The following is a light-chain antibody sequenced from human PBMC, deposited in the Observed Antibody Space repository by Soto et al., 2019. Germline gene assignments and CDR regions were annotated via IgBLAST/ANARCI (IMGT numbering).Light chain of an antibody. CDR2: GAS. J-gene: IGKJ1*01. CDR1: QSVSSN. CDR3: QQYNNWPPGT. V-gene: IGKV3-15*01. Sequence: EIVMTQSPATLSVSPGERATLSCRVSQSVSSNLAWYQQKPGQAPRLLIYGASTRATGVPARFSGSGSGTEFTLTISSLQSEDFAVYSCQQYNNWPPGTFCQGTKVEIK.